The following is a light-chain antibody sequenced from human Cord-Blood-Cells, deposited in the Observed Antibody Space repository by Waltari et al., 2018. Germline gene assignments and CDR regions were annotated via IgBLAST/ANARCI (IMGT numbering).Light chain of an antibody. CDR1: QSVSSY. CDR3: QQRSNWPLMYT. J-gene: IGKJ2*01. Sequence: EIVLTQSPATLFLSPGERATLSCRASQSVSSYLVWYQQKPGQAPRLLIYDASNRATGIPARFSGSGSGTDFTLTISSLEPEDFVVYYCQQRSNWPLMYTFGQGTKLEIK. V-gene: IGKV3-11*01. CDR2: DAS.